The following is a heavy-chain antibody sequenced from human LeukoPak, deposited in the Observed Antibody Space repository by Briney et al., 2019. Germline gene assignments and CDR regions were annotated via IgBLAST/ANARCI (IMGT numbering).Heavy chain of an antibody. CDR2: ITGSGGST. Sequence: PGGSLRLSCAASGFTFNNYAMSWVRQAPGKGPEWASAITGSGGSTYYTDSVKGRFTISRDNSKNMLYLQMNSLRAEDTAVYYCAKDLRRYNRNNIDSWGQGTLVTVSS. CDR3: AKDLRRYNRNNIDS. J-gene: IGHJ4*02. V-gene: IGHV3-23*01. D-gene: IGHD1/OR15-1a*01. CDR1: GFTFNNYA.